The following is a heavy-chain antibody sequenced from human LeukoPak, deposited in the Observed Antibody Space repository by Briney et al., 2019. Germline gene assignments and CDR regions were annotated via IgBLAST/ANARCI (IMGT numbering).Heavy chain of an antibody. CDR3: ANSRPELYANDY. J-gene: IGHJ4*02. D-gene: IGHD3-3*01. V-gene: IGHV3-30*02. CDR2: IRYDGSNK. Sequence: GGSLRLSCAASGFTFSSYGMHWVRQAPGKGLEWVAFIRYDGSNKYYADSVKGRFTISRDNSKNTLYLQMNSLRAEDTAVYYCANSRPELYANDYWGQGTLVTVSS. CDR1: GFTFSSYG.